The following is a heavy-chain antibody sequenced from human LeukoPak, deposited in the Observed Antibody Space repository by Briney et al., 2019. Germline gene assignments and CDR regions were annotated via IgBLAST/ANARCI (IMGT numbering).Heavy chain of an antibody. D-gene: IGHD6-13*01. CDR3: ARGGIAAAGDNWFDP. V-gene: IGHV4-34*01. CDR2: INHSGST. CDR1: GGSFSGYY. Sequence: SETLSLTCAVYGGSFSGYYWSWIRQPQGKGLEWIGEINHSGSTNYNPSLKSRVTISVDTSKNQFSLKLSSVTAADTAVYYCARGGIAAAGDNWFDPWGQGTLVTVSS. J-gene: IGHJ5*02.